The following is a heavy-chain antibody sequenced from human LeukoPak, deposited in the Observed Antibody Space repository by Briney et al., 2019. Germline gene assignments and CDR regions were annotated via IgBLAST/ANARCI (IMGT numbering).Heavy chain of an antibody. CDR3: ARDLLTQYGSGSYYNGD. CDR2: ISGSGGST. Sequence: GGSLRLSCAASGFTFSSYAMSWVRQAPGKGLEWVSAISGSGGSTYYADSVKGRFTISRDNSKNTLYLQMNSLRAEDMAVYYCARDLLTQYGSGSYYNGDWGQGTLVTVSS. CDR1: GFTFSSYA. V-gene: IGHV3-23*01. D-gene: IGHD3-10*01. J-gene: IGHJ4*02.